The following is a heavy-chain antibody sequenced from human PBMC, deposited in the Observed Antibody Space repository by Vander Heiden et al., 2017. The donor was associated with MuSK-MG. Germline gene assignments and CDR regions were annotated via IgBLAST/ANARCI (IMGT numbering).Heavy chain of an antibody. V-gene: IGHV1-2*02. Sequence: QVQLVQSGAEMKKPGASVKVSCKASGYTFTGYYMHWVRQAPGQGLEWMGWINPNSGGTNYAQKFQGRVTMTRDTSISTAYMELSRLRSDDTAVYYCARDPNLKYSSSWYPDYWGQGTLVTVSS. CDR2: INPNSGGT. CDR1: GYTFTGYY. CDR3: ARDPNLKYSSSWYPDY. J-gene: IGHJ4*02. D-gene: IGHD6-13*01.